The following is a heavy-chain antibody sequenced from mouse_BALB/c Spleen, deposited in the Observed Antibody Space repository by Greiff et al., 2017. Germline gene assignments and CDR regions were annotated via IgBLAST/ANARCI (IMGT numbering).Heavy chain of an antibody. CDR2: IDPANGNT. CDR3: ARDWGYDGFAY. CDR1: GFNIKDTY. V-gene: IGHV14-3*02. Sequence: VQLKQSGAELVKPGASVKLSCTASGFNIKDTYMHWVKQRPEQGLEWIGRIDPANGNTKYDPKFQGKATITADTSSNTAYLQLSSLTSEDTAVYYCARDWGYDGFAYWGQGTLVTVSA. J-gene: IGHJ3*01. D-gene: IGHD2-2*01.